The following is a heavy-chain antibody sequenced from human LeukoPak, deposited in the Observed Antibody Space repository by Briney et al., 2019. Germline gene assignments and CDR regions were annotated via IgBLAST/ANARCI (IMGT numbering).Heavy chain of an antibody. CDR3: ASGYYDSSGYHNWFDP. D-gene: IGHD3-22*01. CDR2: IIPILGIA. J-gene: IGHJ5*02. CDR1: GGTFSSYA. V-gene: IGHV1-69*04. Sequence: SVKVSCKASGGTFSSYAISWVRQAPGQGLEWMGRIIPILGIANYAQKFQGRVTITADKSTSTAYMELSSLRSEDTAVYYCASGYYDSSGYHNWFDPWGQGTLVTVSS.